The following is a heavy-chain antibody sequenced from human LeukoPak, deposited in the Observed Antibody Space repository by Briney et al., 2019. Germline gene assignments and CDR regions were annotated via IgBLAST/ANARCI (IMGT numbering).Heavy chain of an antibody. CDR3: ASIGSITMVRGDPFDY. D-gene: IGHD3-10*01. Sequence: PSKTLSLTCAVYGGSFSGYYWSWIRQHPGKGLEWIGYIYYSGSTYYNPSLKSRVTISVDTSKNQFSLKLSSVTAADTAVYYCASIGSITMVRGDPFDYWGQGTLVTVSS. CDR1: GGSFSGYY. CDR2: IYYSGST. V-gene: IGHV4-31*11. J-gene: IGHJ4*02.